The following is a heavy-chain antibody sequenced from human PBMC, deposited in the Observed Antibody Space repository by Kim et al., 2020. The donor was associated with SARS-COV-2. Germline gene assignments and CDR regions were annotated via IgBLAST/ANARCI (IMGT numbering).Heavy chain of an antibody. CDR1: GYTFTGYY. Sequence: ASVKVSCKASGYTFTGYYMHWVRQAPGQGLEWMGRINPNSGGTNYAQKFQGRVTMTRDTSISTAYMELSRLRSDDTAVYYCARDYYYDSSWFDPWGQGTLVTVSS. CDR2: INPNSGGT. CDR3: ARDYYYDSSWFDP. D-gene: IGHD3-22*01. J-gene: IGHJ5*02. V-gene: IGHV1-2*06.